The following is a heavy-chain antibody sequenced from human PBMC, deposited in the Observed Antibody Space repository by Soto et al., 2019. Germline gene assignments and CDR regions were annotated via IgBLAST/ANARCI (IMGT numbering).Heavy chain of an antibody. V-gene: IGHV4-30-2*02. CDR2: IYHGGST. CDR1: GGSISSGGYS. Sequence: PSETLSLTCAVSGGSISSGGYSWSWIRQPPGKGLEWIGYIYHGGSTYYNPSLKSRVTISIDTSKTQLFLHLNSVTAADTAMYYCARYDTAGYSLAFWGQGTLVTVSS. J-gene: IGHJ4*02. D-gene: IGHD3-22*01. CDR3: ARYDTAGYSLAF.